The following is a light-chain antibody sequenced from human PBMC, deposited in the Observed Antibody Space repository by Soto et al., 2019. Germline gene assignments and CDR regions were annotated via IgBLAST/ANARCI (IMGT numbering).Light chain of an antibody. CDR3: SSYTSSSALVV. CDR2: DVS. CDR1: SSDIGRYTY. J-gene: IGLJ1*01. Sequence: QSVLTQPASVSGSPGQSITISCTGTSSDIGRYTYVSWYQQHPGKAPKLIIYDVSDRPSGVSNRFSGSKSGNTASLTISGLQTEDEADYYCSSYTSSSALVVFGTGTKLTVL. V-gene: IGLV2-14*03.